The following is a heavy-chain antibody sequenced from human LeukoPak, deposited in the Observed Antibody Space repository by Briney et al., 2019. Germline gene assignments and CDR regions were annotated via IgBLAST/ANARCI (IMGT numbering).Heavy chain of an antibody. CDR2: ISAYNGNT. CDR1: GYTFTSYG. J-gene: IGHJ4*02. V-gene: IGHV1-18*01. CDR3: ARDKSSGPLGRYFY. D-gene: IGHD3-22*01. Sequence: ASVKVSCKASGYTFTSYGISWVRQAPGQGLEWMGWISAYNGNTNYAQKLQGRVTMTTDTSTSTAYMELRSLRSDDTAVYYCARDKSSGPLGRYFYWGQGTPVTVSS.